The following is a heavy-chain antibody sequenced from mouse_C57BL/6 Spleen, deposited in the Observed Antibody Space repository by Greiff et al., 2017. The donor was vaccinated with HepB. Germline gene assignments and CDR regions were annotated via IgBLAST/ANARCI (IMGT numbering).Heavy chain of an antibody. Sequence: QVQLQQPGAELVKPGASVKVSCKASGYTFTSYWMHWVKQRPGQGLEWIGRLHPSDSDTNYNQKFKGKATLTVDKSSSTAYMQLSSLTSEDSAVYYCAICYGRSYWYFDVWGTGTTVTVSS. CDR1: GYTFTSYW. D-gene: IGHD1-1*01. V-gene: IGHV1-74*01. CDR2: LHPSDSDT. CDR3: AICYGRSYWYFDV. J-gene: IGHJ1*03.